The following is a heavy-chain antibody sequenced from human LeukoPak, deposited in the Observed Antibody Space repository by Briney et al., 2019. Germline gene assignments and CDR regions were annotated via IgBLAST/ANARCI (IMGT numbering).Heavy chain of an antibody. CDR3: ARGGFSSSSPSDY. Sequence: TGGSLRLSCAASGFTFSSYSMNWVRQAPGKGLEWVSSISSSSSYIYYADSVKGRFTISRDNAKNSLYLQMNSLRAEDTAVYYCARGGFSSSSPSDYWGQGTLVTVSS. V-gene: IGHV3-21*01. CDR2: ISSSSSYI. D-gene: IGHD6-6*01. CDR1: GFTFSSYS. J-gene: IGHJ4*02.